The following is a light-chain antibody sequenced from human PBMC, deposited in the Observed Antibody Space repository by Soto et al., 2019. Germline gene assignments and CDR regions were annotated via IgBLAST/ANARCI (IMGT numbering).Light chain of an antibody. CDR3: QQYGSSRRWT. CDR2: DAS. J-gene: IGKJ1*01. V-gene: IGKV3-20*01. Sequence: EIVMTHSPGTLSVSPGERATLSCRASRGISSNLAWYQQKPGQAPRLLIYDASNRATGIPARFSGSGSGRDFTLTISRLEPEDFAVYYCQQYGSSRRWTFGQGTKVDIK. CDR1: RGISSN.